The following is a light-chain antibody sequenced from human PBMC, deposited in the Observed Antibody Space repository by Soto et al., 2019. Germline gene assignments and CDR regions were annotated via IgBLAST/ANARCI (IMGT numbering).Light chain of an antibody. CDR2: GAS. Sequence: EIVLTQSPGTPSLSPGERATLSCRASQSVSSSYLAWYQQKPGQAPRLLIYGASSRATGIPDRFSGSGSGTDFTLTISRLEPEDFAVYYCQQYGSSPWTFGQGTKVAIK. CDR3: QQYGSSPWT. V-gene: IGKV3-20*01. CDR1: QSVSSSY. J-gene: IGKJ1*01.